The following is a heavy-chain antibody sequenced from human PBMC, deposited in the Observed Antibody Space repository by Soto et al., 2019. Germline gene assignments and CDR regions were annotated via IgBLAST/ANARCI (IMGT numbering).Heavy chain of an antibody. CDR1: GGSVSSGSYY. D-gene: IGHD3-22*01. V-gene: IGHV4-61*01. CDR2: IYYSGST. J-gene: IGHJ4*02. Sequence: SETLSLTCTVSGGSVSSGSYYWSWIQQPPGKGLEWIGYIYYSGSTNYNPSLKSRVTISVDTSKNQFSLKLSSATAADTAVYYCARTYYYDSSGYRRPFDYWGQGTLVTVSS. CDR3: ARTYYYDSSGYRRPFDY.